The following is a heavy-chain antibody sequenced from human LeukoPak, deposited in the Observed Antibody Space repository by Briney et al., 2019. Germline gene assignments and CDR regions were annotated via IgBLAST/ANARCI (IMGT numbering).Heavy chain of an antibody. CDR1: GGSISSYY. CDR3: ARYHSNYFWFDP. J-gene: IGHJ5*02. CDR2: IYTSGST. D-gene: IGHD4-11*01. Sequence: SETLSLTCTVSGGSISSYYWSWIRQPAGKGLEWMGRIYTSGSTNYNPSLKSRVTMSVDTSKNQFSLKLSSVTAADTAVYYCARYHSNYFWFDPWGQGTLVTVSS. V-gene: IGHV4-4*07.